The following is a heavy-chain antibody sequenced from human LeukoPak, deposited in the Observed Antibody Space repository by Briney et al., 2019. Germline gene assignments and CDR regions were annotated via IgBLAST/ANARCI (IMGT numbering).Heavy chain of an antibody. J-gene: IGHJ4*02. D-gene: IGHD5-12*01. V-gene: IGHV3-64*01. CDR1: GFTFSTFT. Sequence: GGSLRLSCAASGFTFSTFTMHWVRQAPGKGLEYVSGITDNGGTRNYANSVKGRFTISRDNSKNTLYLQMGSLRPDDMAVYYCAMQISGNAYGGQGTLVT. CDR3: AMQISGNAY. CDR2: ITDNGGTR.